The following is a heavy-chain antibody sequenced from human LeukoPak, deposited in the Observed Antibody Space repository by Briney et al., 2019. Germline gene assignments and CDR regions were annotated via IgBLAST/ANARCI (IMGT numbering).Heavy chain of an antibody. D-gene: IGHD3-16*01. CDR2: IYYSGST. Sequence: SETLSLTCTVSGGSISSSTYYWGWIRQPPGKGLEGIGRIYYSGSTYYNPSLKSRVTISVDTSENQFSLKLTSVTAADTAVYYCASYARAGVTASRVFDYWGQGALVTVSS. CDR3: ASYARAGVTASRVFDY. V-gene: IGHV4-39*01. CDR1: GGSISSSTYY. J-gene: IGHJ4*02.